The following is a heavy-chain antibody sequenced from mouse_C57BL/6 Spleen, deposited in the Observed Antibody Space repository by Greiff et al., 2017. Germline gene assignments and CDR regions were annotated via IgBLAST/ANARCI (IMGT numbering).Heavy chain of an antibody. CDR2: ISSGSSTI. CDR3: ARKVDLDWYFDV. Sequence: EVQLVESGGGLVKPGGSLKLSCAASGFTFSDYGMHWVRQAPEKGLEWVAYISSGSSTIYYADTVKGRFTISRDNAKNTLFLQMTSLRSEDTAMYYCARKVDLDWYFDVWGTGTTVTVSS. V-gene: IGHV5-17*01. CDR1: GFTFSDYG. J-gene: IGHJ1*03. D-gene: IGHD1-1*02.